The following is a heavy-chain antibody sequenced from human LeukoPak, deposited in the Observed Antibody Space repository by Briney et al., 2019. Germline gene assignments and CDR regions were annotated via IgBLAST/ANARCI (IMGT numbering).Heavy chain of an antibody. Sequence: ASVKVSCKASGYTFTSYGISWVRQAPGQGLEWMGWISAYNGNTNYAQKLQGRVTMTTDTSTSTAYMELRSLRSDDTAVYYCARDSAANQTGEFDYWGQGTLVTVSS. CDR2: ISAYNGNT. J-gene: IGHJ4*02. V-gene: IGHV1-18*01. CDR1: GYTFTSYG. D-gene: IGHD2-15*01. CDR3: ARDSAANQTGEFDY.